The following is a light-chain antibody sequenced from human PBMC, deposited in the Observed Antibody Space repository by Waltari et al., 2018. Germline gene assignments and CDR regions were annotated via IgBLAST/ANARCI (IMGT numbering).Light chain of an antibody. J-gene: IGKJ4*01. CDR2: DTS. CDR3: QQRNIWPLT. V-gene: IGKV3-11*01. CDR1: QSVSNS. Sequence: EVVLTQSPATLSLSPGEGATLSCRASQSVSNSLAWYQQKPGQPPRLLIYDTSNRASGIPARFSASGSGTYFTLSITSLEPEDFAVYYCQQRNIWPLTFGGGTKVEIK.